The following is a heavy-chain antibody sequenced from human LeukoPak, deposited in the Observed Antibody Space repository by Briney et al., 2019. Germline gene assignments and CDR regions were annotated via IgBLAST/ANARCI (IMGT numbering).Heavy chain of an antibody. CDR2: IKHDGSDS. J-gene: IGHJ4*02. Sequence: GGSLRLSCAAFGFTFSDYYMSWIRQAPGKGLEWVANIKHDGSDSFYVDSVKGRFTISRDNSENSLYLQMHSLRVEDTAMYFCARDRRPTIYGGLDSWGQGTVVTVSS. D-gene: IGHD4-17*01. CDR1: GFTFSDYY. V-gene: IGHV3-7*01. CDR3: ARDRRPTIYGGLDS.